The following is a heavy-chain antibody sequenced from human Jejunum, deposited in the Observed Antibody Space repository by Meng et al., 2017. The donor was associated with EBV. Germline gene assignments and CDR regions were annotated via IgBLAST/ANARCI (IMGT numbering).Heavy chain of an antibody. CDR3: AKLLKY. CDR2: ISGSAGST. J-gene: IGHJ4*02. V-gene: IGHV3-23*04. Sequence: VQLVGSGGGVVQPGRSLRLSCAASGFTFSSSAMSWVRQAPGKGLEWVSVISGSAGSTYYADSVKGRFTISRDTSNNTLYLQMNSLRAEDTAIYYCAKLLKYWGQGTLVTVSS. CDR1: GFTFSSSA.